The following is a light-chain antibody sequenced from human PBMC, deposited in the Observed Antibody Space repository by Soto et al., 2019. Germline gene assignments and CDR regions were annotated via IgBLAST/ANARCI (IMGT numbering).Light chain of an antibody. Sequence: EIVLTQSPGTLSLSPGERATLSCRASQSFSSSYLAWYQHKHGQAPRLLIYGASSRATGVPDRSSGSGSGTDFTLTISRLEPEDFAVYYCQQYGDSPRAFGQGTKVEIK. V-gene: IGKV3-20*01. J-gene: IGKJ1*01. CDR2: GAS. CDR1: QSFSSSY. CDR3: QQYGDSPRA.